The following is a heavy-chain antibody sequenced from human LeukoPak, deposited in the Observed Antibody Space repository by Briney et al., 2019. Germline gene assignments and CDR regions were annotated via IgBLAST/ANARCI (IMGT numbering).Heavy chain of an antibody. CDR3: ARDHYGGNSDY. CDR1: GFTFSSYV. J-gene: IGHJ4*02. Sequence: GGSLRLSCAASGFTFSSYVMNWVRQAPGKGLVWVSRINTDGSTTYYADSVKGRFTISRDNARNTLYLQMNTLRAEDTAVYYCARDHYGGNSDYWGQGTLVTVSS. V-gene: IGHV3-74*01. D-gene: IGHD4-23*01. CDR2: INTDGSTT.